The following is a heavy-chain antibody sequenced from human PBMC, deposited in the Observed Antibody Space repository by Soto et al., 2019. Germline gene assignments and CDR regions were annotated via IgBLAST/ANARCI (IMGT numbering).Heavy chain of an antibody. Sequence: SETLSLTCTVSGDSISSDYWSWIRQPPGKGLEWIGYIYYSGSTNYNPSLKSRVTVSVDTSKNQFSLWLSSVTAADTAVYYCALGGPTSRFGHRGQGTLVTVSS. D-gene: IGHD1-26*01. J-gene: IGHJ4*02. CDR3: ALGGPTSRFGH. CDR1: GDSISSDY. CDR2: IYYSGST. V-gene: IGHV4-59*01.